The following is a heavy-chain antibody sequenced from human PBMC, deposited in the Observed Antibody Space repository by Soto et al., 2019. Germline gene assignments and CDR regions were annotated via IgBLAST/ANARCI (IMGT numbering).Heavy chain of an antibody. J-gene: IGHJ4*02. V-gene: IGHV3-72*01. D-gene: IGHD1-26*01. CDR3: ARFSGSYTRGLDY. Sequence: EVQLVESGGGLVQPGGSLRLSCAASGFTFSDHYMDWVRQAPGKGLEWGGRSRNKANSYSTEYAASVKGRFTISRDESKNSLYPQMNSLKTEDTAVYYCARFSGSYTRGLDYWGQGTLVTVSS. CDR2: SRNKANSYST. CDR1: GFTFSDHY.